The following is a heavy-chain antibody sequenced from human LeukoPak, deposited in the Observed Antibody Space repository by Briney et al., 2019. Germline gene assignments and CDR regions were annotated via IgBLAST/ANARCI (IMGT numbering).Heavy chain of an antibody. CDR1: GGSFSGYY. D-gene: IGHD3-22*01. V-gene: IGHV4-34*12. Sequence: SETLSLTCAVYGGSFSGYYWGWIRQPPGKGLEWIGHIFHGGTTYYNPSLKSRVTMSLDKSKNHFSLNLSSVTAADTAVYYCARLASSASYYFDYWGQGTLVSVSS. CDR3: ARLASSASYYFDY. CDR2: IFHGGTT. J-gene: IGHJ4*02.